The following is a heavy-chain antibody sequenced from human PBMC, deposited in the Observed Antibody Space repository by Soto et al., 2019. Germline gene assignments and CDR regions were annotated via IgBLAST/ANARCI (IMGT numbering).Heavy chain of an antibody. Sequence: EVQLLESGGGLVQPGGSLRLSCAASGFTFSSYAMSRVRQAPGKGLEWVSAISGSGGSTYYADSVKGRFTISRDNSKNTLYLQMNSLRAEDTAVYYCAKAPYSSGWYGVDNWFDPWGQGTLVTVSS. J-gene: IGHJ5*02. CDR1: GFTFSSYA. CDR3: AKAPYSSGWYGVDNWFDP. CDR2: ISGSGGST. D-gene: IGHD6-19*01. V-gene: IGHV3-23*01.